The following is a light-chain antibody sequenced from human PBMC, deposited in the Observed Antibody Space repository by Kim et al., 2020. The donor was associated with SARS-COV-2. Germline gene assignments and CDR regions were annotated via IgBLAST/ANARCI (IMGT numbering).Light chain of an antibody. Sequence: SPGERATHSCRASQTVNSRYLAWYQQTPGQATRLLIYGASTRAAGIPDRFSGSGSGTDFTLTISRLEPEDFAVYYCHQYGSSPWTSGHGTKVDIK. CDR2: GAS. J-gene: IGKJ1*01. V-gene: IGKV3-20*01. CDR3: HQYGSSPWT. CDR1: QTVNSRY.